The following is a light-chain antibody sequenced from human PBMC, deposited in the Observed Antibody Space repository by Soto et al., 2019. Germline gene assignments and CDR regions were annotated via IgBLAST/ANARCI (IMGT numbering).Light chain of an antibody. Sequence: EIVLTQSPGTLSLSPVERATLSCMASQSVSNNYLAWYQHKPGQAPRLLIYSASTRATGIPARFIGSGSATEFTLTISSLQSEDFAVYYCQQYSNWLTWTFGQGTKVDIK. V-gene: IGKV3D-15*01. CDR1: QSVSNN. J-gene: IGKJ1*01. CDR3: QQYSNWLTWT. CDR2: SAS.